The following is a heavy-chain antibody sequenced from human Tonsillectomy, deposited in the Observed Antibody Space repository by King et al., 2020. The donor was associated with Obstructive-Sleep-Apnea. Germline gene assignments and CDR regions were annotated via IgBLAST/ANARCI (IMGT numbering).Heavy chain of an antibody. V-gene: IGHV1-69*01. J-gene: IGHJ4*02. Sequence: VQLVESGAEIKRPGSSVKVSCKASGGTFSSYVITWLRQAPGQGLEWMGGIIPVYRTANYAQKFQGRATITADESTRTAYMELSSLRSEDTALYYCASSSDPYSYGTKFDYWGQGTLVTVSS. CDR2: IIPVYRTA. D-gene: IGHD5-18*01. CDR1: GGTFSSYV. CDR3: ASSSDPYSYGTKFDY.